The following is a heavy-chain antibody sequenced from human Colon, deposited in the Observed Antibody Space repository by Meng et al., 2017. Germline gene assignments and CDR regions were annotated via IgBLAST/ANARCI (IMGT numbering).Heavy chain of an antibody. Sequence: GESLKISCAASGFSFSSFAMSWVRQAPGKGLEWVSTITNRGAPWYTNSVEGRFTISRDTSKNILYLQLNSLRVEDTAVYYCVKRSAVGEHPPFENWGQGTLVTVSS. CDR3: VKRSAVGEHPPFEN. J-gene: IGHJ4*02. CDR1: GFSFSSFA. D-gene: IGHD3-3*01. CDR2: ITNRGAP. V-gene: IGHV3-23*01.